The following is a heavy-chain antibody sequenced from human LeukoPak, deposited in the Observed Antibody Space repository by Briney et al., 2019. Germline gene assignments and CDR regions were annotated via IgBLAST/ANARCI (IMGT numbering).Heavy chain of an antibody. CDR3: AKPSGEHFDY. CDR2: TSYDGSTK. Sequence: PGGSLRLSCAASGFDFSSYDMHWVRQAPGKGLEWVALTSYDGSTKYYADSVKGRFIISKDNSRNTLYLQMNSLKVDDTAMYYCAKPSGEHFDYWGQGTLVTVSS. J-gene: IGHJ4*02. CDR1: GFDFSSYD. V-gene: IGHV3-30*18.